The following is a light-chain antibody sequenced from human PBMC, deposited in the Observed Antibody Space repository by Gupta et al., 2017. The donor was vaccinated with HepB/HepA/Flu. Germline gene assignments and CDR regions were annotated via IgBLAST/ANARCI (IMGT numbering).Light chain of an antibody. Sequence: DIQMTQSPSTLSASVGDRVTITCRASQSISDWLAWYQQKPGKAPKLLIYKASSLQGGVPSRFRGSGSGTEFTLTISSLQPDDFATYCCQQYNSYPWTFGQGTKVEIK. CDR2: KAS. CDR3: QQYNSYPWT. CDR1: QSISDW. J-gene: IGKJ1*01. V-gene: IGKV1-5*03.